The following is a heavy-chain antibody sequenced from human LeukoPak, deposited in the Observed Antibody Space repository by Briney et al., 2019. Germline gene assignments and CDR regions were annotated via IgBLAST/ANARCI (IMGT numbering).Heavy chain of an antibody. CDR2: IYYSGST. Sequence: SETLSLTCTVSGGSISSYYWSWIRQPPGKGLEWIGYIYYSGSTNYNPSLKSRVTISAETSTNKFSLKLSSVTAADTAVYYCASNIAAAGTTAFDYWGQGTLVTVSS. D-gene: IGHD6-13*01. V-gene: IGHV4-59*08. CDR3: ASNIAAAGTTAFDY. J-gene: IGHJ4*02. CDR1: GGSISSYY.